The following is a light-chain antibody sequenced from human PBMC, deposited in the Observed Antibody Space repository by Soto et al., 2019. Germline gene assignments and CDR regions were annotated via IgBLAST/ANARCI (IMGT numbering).Light chain of an antibody. CDR2: GAY. Sequence: DIQMTQSPSTLSASVGDRVTITCRASQAISTYLNWYQQKPGKGPKLLIYGAYSLKNGVPSRFSGSGSGTDFTLTISSLQPEDFANFYCQQSYKIPFTFGQGTRLEI. J-gene: IGKJ5*01. CDR1: QAISTY. CDR3: QQSYKIPFT. V-gene: IGKV1-39*01.